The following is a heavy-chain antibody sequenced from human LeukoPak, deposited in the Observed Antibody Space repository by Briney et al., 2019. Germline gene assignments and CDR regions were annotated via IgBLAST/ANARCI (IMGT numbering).Heavy chain of an antibody. Sequence: ASVKVSCKASGHTFTDHTIHWVRQAPGQGLEWMGWINPNIGTTNYAKRFQGRLTVTRDTSINTVFMELSSLNLDVTAVFYCARRYDSRGPVTFDFWGQGTLVTVSS. J-gene: IGHJ3*01. CDR3: ARRYDSRGPVTFDF. CDR1: GHTFTDHT. D-gene: IGHD3-22*01. CDR2: INPNIGTT. V-gene: IGHV1-2*02.